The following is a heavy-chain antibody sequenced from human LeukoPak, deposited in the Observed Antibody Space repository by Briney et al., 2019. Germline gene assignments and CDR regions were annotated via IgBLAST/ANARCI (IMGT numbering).Heavy chain of an antibody. Sequence: AGGSLRLSCAASGFTFSSYGMSWVRQAPGKGLEWVADISYDGSNKYYADSVKGRFTLSRDISKNTLYLQMNSLRAEDTAVYYCAKSLYGDYALFDYWGQGTLVTVSS. J-gene: IGHJ4*02. CDR2: ISYDGSNK. CDR3: AKSLYGDYALFDY. CDR1: GFTFSSYG. D-gene: IGHD4-17*01. V-gene: IGHV3-30*18.